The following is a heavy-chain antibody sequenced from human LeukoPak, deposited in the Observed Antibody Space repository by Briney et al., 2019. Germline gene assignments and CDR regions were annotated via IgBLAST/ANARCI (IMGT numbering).Heavy chain of an antibody. J-gene: IGHJ6*03. CDR1: GYSFTSYW. CDR2: IYLGDSDT. CDR3: ARQSLSYYYGSGSYRHDYYYYMDV. Sequence: GESLKISCKGSGYSFTSYWIGWVRQMPGKGLEWMGIIYLGDSDTRYSPSFQGQVTISADKSISTAYLQWSSLKASDTAMYYCARQSLSYYYGSGSYRHDYYYYMDVWGKGTTVTVSS. D-gene: IGHD3-10*01. V-gene: IGHV5-51*01.